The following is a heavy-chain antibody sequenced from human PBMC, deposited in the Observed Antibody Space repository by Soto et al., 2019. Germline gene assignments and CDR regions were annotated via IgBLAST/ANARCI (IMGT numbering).Heavy chain of an antibody. V-gene: IGHV1-69*13. CDR3: ARERDPQDDNYSHY. CDR2: IIPIFGTA. Sequence: ASVKVSCKASGGTFSSYAISWVRQAPGQGLEWMGGIIPIFGTANYAQKFQGRVTITADESTSTAYMELSSLRSEDTAVYYCARERDPQDDNYSHYWRQGPLITVP. J-gene: IGHJ4*02. CDR1: GGTFSSYA.